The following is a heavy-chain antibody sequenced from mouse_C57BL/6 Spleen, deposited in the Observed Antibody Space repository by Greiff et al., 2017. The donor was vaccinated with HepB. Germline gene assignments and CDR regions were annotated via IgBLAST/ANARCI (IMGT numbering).Heavy chain of an antibody. D-gene: IGHD1-1*01. V-gene: IGHV1-64*01. J-gene: IGHJ4*01. CDR1: GYTFTSYW. CDR2: IHPNSGST. CDR3: ARRENLGGYGSSYAMDY. Sequence: QVQLQQPGAELVKPGASVKLSCKASGYTFTSYWMHWVKQRPGQGLEWIGMIHPNSGSTNYNEKFKSKATLTVDKSSSTAYMQLSSLTSEDSAVYDGARRENLGGYGSSYAMDYWGQGTSVTVSS.